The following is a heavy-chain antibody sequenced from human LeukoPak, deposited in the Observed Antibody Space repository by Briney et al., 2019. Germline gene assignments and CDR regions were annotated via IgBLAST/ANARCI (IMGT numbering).Heavy chain of an antibody. CDR3: ARSGSWELLNFDY. J-gene: IGHJ4*02. Sequence: GGSLRLSCAASGFTFSNYAMSWVRQAPGKGLEWVSAISGSGGSTYYADSVKGRFTISRDNSKNTLYLQMNSLRAEDTAVYYCARSGSWELLNFDYWGQGTLVTVSS. D-gene: IGHD1-26*01. CDR2: ISGSGGST. V-gene: IGHV3-23*01. CDR1: GFTFSNYA.